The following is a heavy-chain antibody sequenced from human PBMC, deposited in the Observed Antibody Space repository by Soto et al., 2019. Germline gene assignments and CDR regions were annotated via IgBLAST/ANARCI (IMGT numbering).Heavy chain of an antibody. CDR3: ARGQVVAAQQ. CDR1: GGSISSGGYS. Sequence: QLQLQESGSGLVKPSQTLSLTCAVSGGSISSGGYSWSWIRQPPGKGLEWIGYIYHSGSTYYNPTRKSRVTMTEGRTKDQVTLKLSSVTAGDTAGYYCARGQVVAAQQWGQGTLVTVSS. J-gene: IGHJ4*02. D-gene: IGHD2-15*01. CDR2: IYHSGST. V-gene: IGHV4-30-2*01.